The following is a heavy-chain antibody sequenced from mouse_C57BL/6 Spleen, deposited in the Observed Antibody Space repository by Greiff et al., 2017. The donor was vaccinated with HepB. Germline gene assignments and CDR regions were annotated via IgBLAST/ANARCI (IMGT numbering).Heavy chain of an antibody. J-gene: IGHJ4*01. CDR2: IYPRSGNT. CDR3: ARNYYGSSYRDYAMDY. D-gene: IGHD1-1*01. Sequence: VKLQQSGAELARPGASVKLSCKASGYTFTSYGISWVKQRTGQGLEWIGEIYPRSGNTYYNEKFKGKATLTADKSSSTAYMELRSLTSEDSAVYFCARNYYGSSYRDYAMDYWGQGTSVTVSS. V-gene: IGHV1-81*01. CDR1: GYTFTSYG.